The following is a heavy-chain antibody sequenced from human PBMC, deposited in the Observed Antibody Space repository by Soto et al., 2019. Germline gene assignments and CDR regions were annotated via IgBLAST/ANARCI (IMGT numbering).Heavy chain of an antibody. CDR3: AHRPPERGLATFDP. Sequence: QITLKESGPTLVKPTQTLTLTCTFSGFSLSTSGVAVGWIRQPPGKALEWLALIYWDDDKRYSPSLKSRLTITKDTSKNQVVLTMTNMDPVDTATCYCAHRPPERGLATFDPWGQGTLVTVSS. D-gene: IGHD1-1*01. J-gene: IGHJ5*02. CDR2: IYWDDDK. V-gene: IGHV2-5*02. CDR1: GFSLSTSGVA.